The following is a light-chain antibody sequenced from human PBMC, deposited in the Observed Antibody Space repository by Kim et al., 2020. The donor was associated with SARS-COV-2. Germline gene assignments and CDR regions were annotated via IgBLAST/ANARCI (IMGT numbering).Light chain of an antibody. CDR1: QSNSSY. Sequence: ASVGDRVTMTCRASQSNSSYLNWYQQKPGNAPKLLIYAASSLQSWVPSRFSGSGSGTDFTLTISSLQPEDFATYYCQQSYSTLSYTFGQGTKLEI. CDR2: AAS. J-gene: IGKJ2*01. CDR3: QQSYSTLSYT. V-gene: IGKV1-39*01.